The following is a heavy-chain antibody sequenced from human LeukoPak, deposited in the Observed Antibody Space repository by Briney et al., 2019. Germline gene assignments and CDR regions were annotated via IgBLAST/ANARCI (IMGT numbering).Heavy chain of an antibody. V-gene: IGHV4-59*01. D-gene: IGHD1-26*01. CDR3: AASGSYRQYDM. J-gene: IGHJ3*02. Sequence: SETLSLTCSVSGGYIRNYHWSWIRQPPGKELEWIGYISYSGSTNYNPSLKSRVTISVDTSKTQFSLKLSSVTAADTAVYYCAASGSYRQYDMWGQGTMVTVSS. CDR2: ISYSGST. CDR1: GGYIRNYH.